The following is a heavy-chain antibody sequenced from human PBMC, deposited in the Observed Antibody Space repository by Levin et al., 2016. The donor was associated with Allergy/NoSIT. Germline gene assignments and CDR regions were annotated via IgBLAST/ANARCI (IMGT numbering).Heavy chain of an antibody. CDR2: IYYSGST. CDR3: ARVLCIGGGDCFLTWFDP. D-gene: IGHD2-21*02. Sequence: SETLSLTCTVSGGSISSYYWSWIRQPPGKGLEWIGYIYYSGSTNYNPSLKSRVTISVDTSKNQFSLKLSSVTAADTAVYYCARVLCIGGGDCFLTWFDPWGQGTPVTVSS. V-gene: IGHV4-59*01. J-gene: IGHJ5*02. CDR1: GGSISSYY.